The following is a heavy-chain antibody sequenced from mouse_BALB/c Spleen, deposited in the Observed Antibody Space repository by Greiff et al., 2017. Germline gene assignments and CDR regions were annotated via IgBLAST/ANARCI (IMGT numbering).Heavy chain of an antibody. CDR2: ISTYYGDA. CDR3: ARSGRDFYYAMDY. Sequence: VQLQQSGAELVRPGVSVKISCKGSGYTFTDYAMHWVKQSHAKSLEWIGVISTYYGDASYNQKFKGKATMTVDKSSSTAYMELARLTSEDSAIYYCARSGRDFYYAMDYWGQGTSVTVSS. CDR1: GYTFTDYA. D-gene: IGHD3-1*01. V-gene: IGHV1S137*01. J-gene: IGHJ4*01.